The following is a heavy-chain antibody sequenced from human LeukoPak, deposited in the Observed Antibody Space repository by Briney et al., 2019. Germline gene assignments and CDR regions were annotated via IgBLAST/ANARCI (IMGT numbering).Heavy chain of an antibody. D-gene: IGHD3-10*01. J-gene: IGHJ4*02. CDR3: ARGYYYGSGTHLSPYFDY. CDR1: GFTFSDYT. CDR2: MKQDGSEK. Sequence: GGSLRLSCEASGFTFSDYTMNWVRQAPGKGLEWVANMKQDGSEKYYVDSVKGRVTISRDNAKNSLYLQMHSLRAEDTALYYCARGYYYGSGTHLSPYFDYWGQGTLVTVSS. V-gene: IGHV3-7*01.